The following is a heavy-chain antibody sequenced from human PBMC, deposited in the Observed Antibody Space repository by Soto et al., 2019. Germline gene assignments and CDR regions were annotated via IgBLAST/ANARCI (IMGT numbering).Heavy chain of an antibody. CDR3: ARVTTMVRGVIDNWFDP. Sequence: QVPLVQSGAEVKKPGSSVTVSCKASGGTFSSYAIHWVRQAPGQGLEWMGGIIPMYGPAKYAQRFQGRVTITADESTTTGYMELTILTSQDTAVYYCARVTTMVRGVIDNWFDPWGHGTLVNVSS. CDR1: GGTFSSYA. J-gene: IGHJ5*02. CDR2: IIPMYGPA. V-gene: IGHV1-69*01. D-gene: IGHD3-10*01.